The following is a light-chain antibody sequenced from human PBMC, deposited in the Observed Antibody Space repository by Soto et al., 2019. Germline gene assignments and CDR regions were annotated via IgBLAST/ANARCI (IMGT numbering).Light chain of an antibody. CDR2: AAS. CDR1: QTVSSSY. Sequence: EIVLTQSPGTLSLSPGERATLSCRASQTVSSSYLGWYQQKAGQAPRLLIYAASGRATGIPDRFSGSGSGTDFTLTISGLEPEDFAVYFCQQRSNWPGTFGPGTKVDIK. J-gene: IGKJ3*01. CDR3: QQRSNWPGT. V-gene: IGKV3D-20*02.